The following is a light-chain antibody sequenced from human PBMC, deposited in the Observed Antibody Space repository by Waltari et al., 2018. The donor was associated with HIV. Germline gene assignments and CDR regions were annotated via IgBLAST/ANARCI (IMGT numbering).Light chain of an antibody. J-gene: IGLJ3*02. V-gene: IGLV1-40*01. CDR1: SSNIRAGYD. CDR3: QSYDSSLSEGV. Sequence: QSVLTQPPPVSGAPGQRVTISCTGSSSNIRAGYDVHWYQQLPGTAPKLLIYGNSKRPSGVPDRFSGSKSGTSASLAITGLQAEDEADYYCQSYDSSLSEGVFGGGTKLTVL. CDR2: GNS.